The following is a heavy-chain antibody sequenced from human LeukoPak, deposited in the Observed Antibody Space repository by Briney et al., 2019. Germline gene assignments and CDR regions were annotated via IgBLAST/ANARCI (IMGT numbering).Heavy chain of an antibody. V-gene: IGHV4-30-4*07. CDR1: GGSINTSSYS. CDR3: AGRRITIFGEVIRSRRHYFDP. CDR2: MYSSGSS. Sequence: SETLSLTCAVSGGSINTSSYSWSWIPQPPGKGLEWIGYMYSSGSSYYNPSLKSRVSISVDTSKNQFSLKMSSVTAADTAVYYCAGRRITIFGEVIRSRRHYFDPWGQGSLVTVSS. J-gene: IGHJ5*02. D-gene: IGHD3-3*01.